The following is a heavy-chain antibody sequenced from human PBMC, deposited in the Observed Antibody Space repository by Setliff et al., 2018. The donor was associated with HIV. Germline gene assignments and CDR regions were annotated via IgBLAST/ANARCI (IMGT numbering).Heavy chain of an antibody. D-gene: IGHD1-1*01. Sequence: ASVKVSCKASGYTFTDYFMHWVRQAPGQGLEWMGWISPNNGDTTIPQRFRGRVSLTRDTSISTAYMELGGLHSDDTALYYCARQLSNSLDFWGQGALVTVS. V-gene: IGHV1-2*02. CDR3: ARQLSNSLDF. J-gene: IGHJ4*02. CDR2: ISPNNGDT. CDR1: GYTFTDYF.